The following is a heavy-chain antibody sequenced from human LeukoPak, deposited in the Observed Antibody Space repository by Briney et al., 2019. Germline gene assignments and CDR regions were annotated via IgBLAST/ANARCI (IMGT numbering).Heavy chain of an antibody. V-gene: IGHV4-59*01. J-gene: IGHJ6*03. CDR3: ARVRSGYDYYYYHMDV. D-gene: IGHD3-3*01. CDR1: GGSISSYY. CDR2: IYYSGST. Sequence: PSETLSLTCTVSGGSISSYYWSWIRQPPGKGLEWIGYIYYSGSTNYNPSLKSRVTISVDTSKNQFSLKLSSVTAADTAVYYCARVRSGYDYYYYHMDVWGKGTTVTVSS.